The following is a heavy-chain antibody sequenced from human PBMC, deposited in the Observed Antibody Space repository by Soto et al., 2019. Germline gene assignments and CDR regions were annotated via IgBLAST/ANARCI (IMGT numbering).Heavy chain of an antibody. Sequence: SQTLSLTCAISGDSVSSNSAAWNWIRQSPSRGLEWLGRTYYRSKWYNDYAVSVKSRITINPDTSKNQFSPQLNSVTPEDTAVYYCARDFAGASGDGYNLVSYYYYGMDVWGQGTTVTVSS. CDR3: ARDFAGASGDGYNLVSYYYYGMDV. J-gene: IGHJ6*02. D-gene: IGHD5-12*01. V-gene: IGHV6-1*01. CDR1: GDSVSSNSAA. CDR2: TYYRSKWYN.